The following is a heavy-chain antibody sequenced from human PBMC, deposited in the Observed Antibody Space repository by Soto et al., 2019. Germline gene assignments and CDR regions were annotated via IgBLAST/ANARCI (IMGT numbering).Heavy chain of an antibody. CDR3: ARGPPLGY. V-gene: IGHV4-30-2*01. J-gene: IGHJ4*02. CDR1: CGSISSGGYS. CDR2: IYHSGST. Sequence: PSETLSLTCAVSCGSISSGGYSWSWIRQPPGKGLECIGYIYHSGSTYYSPSLKSRVTISVDRSKNQFSLKLSSVTAADTAVYYCARGPPLGYWGQGTLVTVS.